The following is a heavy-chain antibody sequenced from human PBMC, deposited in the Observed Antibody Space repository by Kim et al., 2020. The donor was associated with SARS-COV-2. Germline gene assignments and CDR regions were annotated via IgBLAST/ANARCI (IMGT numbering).Heavy chain of an antibody. CDR1: GFTFSSYG. Sequence: GGSLRLSCAASGFTFSSYGMHWVRQAPGKGLEWVAVISYDGSNKYYADSVKGRFTISRDNSKNTLYLQMNSLRAEDTAVYYCAKSYGNWNYGYWGQGTLVTVSS. V-gene: IGHV3-30*18. D-gene: IGHD1-7*01. CDR3: AKSYGNWNYGY. J-gene: IGHJ4*02. CDR2: ISYDGSNK.